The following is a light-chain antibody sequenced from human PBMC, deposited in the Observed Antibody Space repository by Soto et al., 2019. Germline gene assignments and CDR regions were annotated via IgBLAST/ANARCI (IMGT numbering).Light chain of an antibody. Sequence: DIKMYHSPSSLSASVGDRVTITCRASQTISSPLSWYQQKPGKVPELLIYATSRLQSGVPSRFSGSRSGTDFTLTISSVQPEDFATYYCQHNDVTPAFGQGARLEI. CDR3: QHNDVTPA. V-gene: IGKV1-39*01. J-gene: IGKJ5*01. CDR1: QTISSP. CDR2: ATS.